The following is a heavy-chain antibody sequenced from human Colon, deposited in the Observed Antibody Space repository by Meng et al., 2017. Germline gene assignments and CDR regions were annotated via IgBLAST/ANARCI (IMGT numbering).Heavy chain of an antibody. Sequence: SETLSLTCTVSAGSVSSGSYFWSWIRHPPGKGLEWIVFMLNSKTIYYNPTLKSRVTISVDTSKNQFSLRLSSVTAADTAVYYCARERSYGYFDSWGQGTLVTVSS. CDR1: AGSVSSGSYF. J-gene: IGHJ4*02. V-gene: IGHV4-61*01. D-gene: IGHD3-16*01. CDR3: ARERSYGYFDS. CDR2: MLNSKTI.